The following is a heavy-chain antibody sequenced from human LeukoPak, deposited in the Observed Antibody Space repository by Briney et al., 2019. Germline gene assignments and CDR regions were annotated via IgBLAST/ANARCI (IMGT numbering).Heavy chain of an antibody. CDR2: INHSGST. Sequence: PSETLSLTCAVYGGSFSGYYWSWIRQPPGKGLEWIGEINHSGSTNYNPSLKSRVTISVDTSKNQFSLKLSSVTAADTAVYYCARTQEGYYAVNYWGQGTLVTLSS. J-gene: IGHJ4*02. V-gene: IGHV4-34*01. D-gene: IGHD1-26*01. CDR3: ARTQEGYYAVNY. CDR1: GGSFSGYY.